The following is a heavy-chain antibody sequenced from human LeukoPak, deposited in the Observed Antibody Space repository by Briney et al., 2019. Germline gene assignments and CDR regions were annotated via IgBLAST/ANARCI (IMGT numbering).Heavy chain of an antibody. J-gene: IGHJ1*01. D-gene: IGHD6-13*01. CDR3: AKDSSSWRAEYFQH. CDR2: ISGSGGST. V-gene: IGHV3-23*01. CDR1: GFTFSSYA. Sequence: AGGSLRLSCAASGFTFSSYAMSWVRQAPGKGLEWVSAISGSGGSTYYADSVKGRFTISRDNSKNTLYLQMNSLRAEDTAVYYCAKDSSSWRAEYFQHWGQGTLVTVSS.